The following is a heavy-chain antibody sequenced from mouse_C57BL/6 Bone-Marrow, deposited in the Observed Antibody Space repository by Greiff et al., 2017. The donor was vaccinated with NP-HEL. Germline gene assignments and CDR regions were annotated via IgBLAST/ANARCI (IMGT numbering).Heavy chain of an antibody. D-gene: IGHD4-1*01. CDR3: ARSDWEEDY. Sequence: VQLQQSGAELAKPGASVKLSCKASGYTFTSYWMHWVTQRPGQGLEWLGYINPSSGYNQYNQKFKDKATLTADKTSSTAYMQLSSLTYEDSAVYYCARSDWEEDYWGQGTTLTVSS. V-gene: IGHV1-7*01. CDR1: GYTFTSYW. J-gene: IGHJ2*01. CDR2: INPSSGYN.